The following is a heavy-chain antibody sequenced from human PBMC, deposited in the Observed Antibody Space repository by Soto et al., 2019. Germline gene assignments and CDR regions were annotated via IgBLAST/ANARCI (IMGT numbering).Heavy chain of an antibody. V-gene: IGHV3-21*01. J-gene: IGHJ4*02. D-gene: IGHD6-6*01. CDR1: GFTFSSYS. CDR2: ISSSSSYI. Sequence: GGSLRLSCAASGFTFSSYSMNWVRQAPWKGLEWVSSISSSSSYIYYADSVKGRFTISRDNAKNSLYLQMNSLRAEDTAVYYCARDPRRYFDYWGQGTLVTVSS. CDR3: ARDPRRYFDY.